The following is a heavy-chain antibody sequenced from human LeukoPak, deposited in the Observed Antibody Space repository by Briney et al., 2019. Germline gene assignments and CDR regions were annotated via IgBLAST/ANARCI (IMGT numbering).Heavy chain of an antibody. CDR2: ISSSSSYI. J-gene: IGHJ4*02. Sequence: GGSLRLSCAASGFTVSSNYMSWVRQAPGKGLEWVSSISSSSSYIYYADSVKGRFTISRDNAKNSLYLQMNSLRAEDTAVYYCARTRGYSYGPFDYWGQGTLVTVSS. CDR1: GFTVSSNY. D-gene: IGHD5-18*01. CDR3: ARTRGYSYGPFDY. V-gene: IGHV3-21*01.